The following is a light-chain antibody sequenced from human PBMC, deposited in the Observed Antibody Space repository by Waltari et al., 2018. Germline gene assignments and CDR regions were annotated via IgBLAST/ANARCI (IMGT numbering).Light chain of an antibody. CDR2: GAS. CDR3: QQNSNWPWT. Sequence: EIVMTQSPATLSLSPGDRATLSCRASQSVSSSLAWYQQKPGQAPRLLIYGASSSATGIPDRFSGSGSGTEFTLTISSLEPEDVAVYYCQQNSNWPWTFGQGTKVEIK. CDR1: QSVSSS. V-gene: IGKV3D-15*01. J-gene: IGKJ1*01.